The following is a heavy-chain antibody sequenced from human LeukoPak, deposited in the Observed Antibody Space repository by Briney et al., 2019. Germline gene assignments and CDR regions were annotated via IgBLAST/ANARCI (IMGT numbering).Heavy chain of an antibody. CDR2: ISGSGSGT. CDR1: GFTFSSYA. J-gene: IGHJ3*02. Sequence: PGGSLRLSCAASGFTFSSYAMSWVRQAPGKGLEWVSAISGSGSGTYYADSVKGRFTISRDNSKNTLFLQMNSLRAEDTAVYYFAEDPFGGVKRAFDIWGQGTMVTVSS. D-gene: IGHD3-16*01. CDR3: AEDPFGGVKRAFDI. V-gene: IGHV3-23*01.